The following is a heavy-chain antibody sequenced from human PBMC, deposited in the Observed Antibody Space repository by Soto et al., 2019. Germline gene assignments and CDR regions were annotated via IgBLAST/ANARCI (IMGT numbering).Heavy chain of an antibody. V-gene: IGHV3-7*01. J-gene: IGHJ4*02. CDR2: IKQDGSEK. CDR1: GFNFSSYW. CDR3: ARDFPVFDY. Sequence: VGSLRLSCAASGFNFSSYWMSWVRQAPGKGLEWVANIKQDGSEKYYVDSVKGRFTISRDNAKNSLYLQMNSLRAEDTAVYYCARDFPVFDYWGQGTLVTVSS.